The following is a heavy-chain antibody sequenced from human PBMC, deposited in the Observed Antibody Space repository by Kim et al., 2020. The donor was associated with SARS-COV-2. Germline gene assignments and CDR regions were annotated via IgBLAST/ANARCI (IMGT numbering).Heavy chain of an antibody. D-gene: IGHD6-13*01. CDR3: ATNGGQQLVLVDAFDI. CDR1: GFTFSDYY. V-gene: IGHV3-11*04. J-gene: IGHJ3*02. CDR2: TSSSGSRI. Sequence: GGSLRLFCEASGFTFSDYYMSWIRQAPGKGLEWVSYTSSSGSRIYYADSGKGRFTISRDNAKNSLYLQMNSLRAEDTAVYYCATNGGQQLVLVDAFDIWGQVTMVTVSS.